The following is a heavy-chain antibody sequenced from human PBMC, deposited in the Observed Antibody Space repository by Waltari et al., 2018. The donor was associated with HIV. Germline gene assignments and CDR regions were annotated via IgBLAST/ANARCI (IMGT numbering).Heavy chain of an antibody. V-gene: IGHV1-69*06. Sequence: QVQLVQSGAEVKKPGSSVKVSCKASGGTFSSYAISWVRQAPGQGLGWMGGIIPIFGTANYGQKFQGRVTITADKSTSTAYMELSSLRSEDTAVYYCARERGIAVAAPGAFDIWGQGTMVTVSS. D-gene: IGHD6-19*01. CDR3: ARERGIAVAAPGAFDI. CDR2: IIPIFGTA. CDR1: GGTFSSYA. J-gene: IGHJ3*02.